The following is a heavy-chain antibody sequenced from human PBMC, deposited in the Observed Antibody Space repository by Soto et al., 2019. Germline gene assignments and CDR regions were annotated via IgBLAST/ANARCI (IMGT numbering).Heavy chain of an antibody. D-gene: IGHD3-3*01. Sequence: QVQLVESGGGVVQPGRSLRLSCAASGFTFSSYGMHWVRQAPGKGLEWVAVIWSDGSNKYYADSVKGRFTISRDNSKKTLYLQMNSPRADDTAVYYCAREFRSGPFDYWGRGTLVTVSS. CDR3: AREFRSGPFDY. J-gene: IGHJ4*02. V-gene: IGHV3-33*01. CDR1: GFTFSSYG. CDR2: IWSDGSNK.